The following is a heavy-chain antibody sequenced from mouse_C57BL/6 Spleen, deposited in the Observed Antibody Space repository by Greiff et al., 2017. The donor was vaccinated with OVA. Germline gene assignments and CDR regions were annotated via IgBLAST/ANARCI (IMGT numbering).Heavy chain of an antibody. CDR2: ISYDGSN. D-gene: IGHD1-2*01. CDR3: ARDTAGGYFDV. CDR1: GYSITSGYY. Sequence: EVKLLESGPGLVKPSQSLSLTCSVTGYSITSGYYWNWIRQFPGNKLEWMGYISYDGSNNYNPSLKNRISITRDTSKNQFFLKLNSVTTEDTATYYCARDTAGGYFDVWGTGTTVTVSS. V-gene: IGHV3-6*01. J-gene: IGHJ1*03.